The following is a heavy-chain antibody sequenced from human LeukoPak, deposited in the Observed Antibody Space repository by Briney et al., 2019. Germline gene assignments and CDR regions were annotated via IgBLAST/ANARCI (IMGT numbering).Heavy chain of an antibody. J-gene: IGHJ4*02. CDR1: GFTFSSYA. CDR2: ITASGGNT. Sequence: GGSLRLXCAASGFTFSSYAMGWARQAPGKGLEWVSAITASGGNTYYADSVKGRFTISRDNSKNTLYLQVNSLRAEDTAVYYCATGNGYSYGRYYFDYWGQGTLVTVSS. V-gene: IGHV3-23*01. CDR3: ATGNGYSYGRYYFDY. D-gene: IGHD5-18*01.